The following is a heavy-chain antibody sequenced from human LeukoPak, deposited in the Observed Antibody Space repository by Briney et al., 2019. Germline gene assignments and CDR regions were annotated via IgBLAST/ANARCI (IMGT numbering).Heavy chain of an antibody. CDR1: GFTFDDYT. J-gene: IGHJ4*02. CDR3: AKDSGSGWRLDY. CDR2: ISWNGGRT. V-gene: IGHV3-43*01. D-gene: IGHD6-19*01. Sequence: GGSLRLSCAASGFTFDDYTMHWVRQAPGKGLEWVSLISWNGGRTYSADSVRGRFTISRDNSKNSLYLQMNSLRTEDTALYYCAKDSGSGWRLDYWGQGTLVTVSS.